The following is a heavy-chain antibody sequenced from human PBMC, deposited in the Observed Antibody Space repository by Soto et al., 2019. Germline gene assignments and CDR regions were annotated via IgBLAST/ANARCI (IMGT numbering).Heavy chain of an antibody. CDR3: ATMNYEFIAHYAMGV. D-gene: IGHD3-3*01. Sequence: ELQLVEFGGGLVQPGGSLKLSCAASGFTFSSYDMDWVRQAPGKGLEWVSRISGSSSTMYYADSVKGRFSISRDNTKNALYLQMNLLRDEDTAVYYCATMNYEFIAHYAMGVWGQGTTVTVFS. CDR1: GFTFSSYD. V-gene: IGHV3-48*02. J-gene: IGHJ6*02. CDR2: ISGSSSTM.